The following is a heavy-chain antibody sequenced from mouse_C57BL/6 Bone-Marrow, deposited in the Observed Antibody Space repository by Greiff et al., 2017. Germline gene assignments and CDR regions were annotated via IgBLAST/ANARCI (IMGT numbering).Heavy chain of an antibody. CDR2: IDPANGDT. CDR1: GFNIKDDY. J-gene: IGHJ2*01. V-gene: IGHV14-4*01. Sequence: VQLQQPGAELVRPGASVTLSCTASGFNIKDDYMHWVKQRPEQGLEWIGWIDPANGDTEYASKFQGKATITADTSSNTAYLQLSSLTSEDTAVYYCTTSDDYYYFDYWGQGTTLTVSS. CDR3: TTSDDYYYFDY. D-gene: IGHD2-4*01.